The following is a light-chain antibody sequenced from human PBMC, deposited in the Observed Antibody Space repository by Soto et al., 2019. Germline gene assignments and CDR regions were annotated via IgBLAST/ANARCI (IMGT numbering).Light chain of an antibody. V-gene: IGKV3-20*01. CDR1: QSVSSSY. Sequence: IVLTQSPGTLSLYPGERATLSCRASQSVSSSYLAWYQQKPGQAPRLLIYGASSRATGIPDRFSGSGSGTDFTLTISRLEPEDFAVYYCQQYGSSPPPFGQGTKVDIK. J-gene: IGKJ1*01. CDR3: QQYGSSPPP. CDR2: GAS.